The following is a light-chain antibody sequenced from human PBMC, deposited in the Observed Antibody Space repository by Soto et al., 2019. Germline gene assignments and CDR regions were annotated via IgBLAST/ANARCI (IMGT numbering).Light chain of an antibody. CDR2: EVS. J-gene: IGLJ1*01. CDR3: CSYAGSSAIYV. Sequence: QSVLTQPASVSASPGQSITISCTGSSSDVGTYNLVSWYQQHPGKAPKLMIYEVSKRPSGISNRFSGSKSGNTASLTISGLQAEDEADYYCCSYAGSSAIYVFGSGTKVTVL. CDR1: SSDVGTYNL. V-gene: IGLV2-23*02.